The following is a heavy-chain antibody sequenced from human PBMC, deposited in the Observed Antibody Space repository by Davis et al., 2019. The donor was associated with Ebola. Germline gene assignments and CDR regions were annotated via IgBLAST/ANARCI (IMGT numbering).Heavy chain of an antibody. J-gene: IGHJ4*02. V-gene: IGHV1-69*13. D-gene: IGHD3-9*01. CDR2: IIPIFDTP. CDR3: ARDFDGGNYYFDY. Sequence: SAKLSCKTSGGSFSSHPISWVRQAPRQGLEWMGGIIPIFDTPHYAQKFQGRITITADASTSTAYMELSSLRSEDTATYFCARDFDGGNYYFDYWGPGTPVTVSS. CDR1: GGSFSSHP.